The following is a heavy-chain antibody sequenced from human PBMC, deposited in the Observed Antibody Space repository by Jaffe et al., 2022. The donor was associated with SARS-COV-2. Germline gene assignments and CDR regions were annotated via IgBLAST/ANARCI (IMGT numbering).Heavy chain of an antibody. CDR3: AREALVIPAAAPDY. V-gene: IGHV7-4-1*02. CDR2: INTNTGNP. J-gene: IGHJ4*02. Sequence: QVQLVQSGSELTKPGASAKVSCQASGYTFTNYAINWVRQAPGQGLEWMGWINTNTGNPTYAQGFTGRFVFSVDTSVSTAFLQISSLKAEDTAIYFCAREALVIPAAAPDYWGQGTLVTVSS. D-gene: IGHD2-2*01. CDR1: GYTFTNYA.